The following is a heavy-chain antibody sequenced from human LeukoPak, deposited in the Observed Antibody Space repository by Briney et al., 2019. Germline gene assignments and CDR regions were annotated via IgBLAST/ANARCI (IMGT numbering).Heavy chain of an antibody. J-gene: IGHJ6*03. Sequence: SVKVSCKASGGTFSRYAISWVRQAPGQGLEWMGGIIPVLGTANYAQTFQNKVTITADESTSTAYMELSSLTSEDTAVYYCATSGGDYYYYSLDVWGKGTPVTISS. CDR1: GGTFSRYA. CDR3: ATSGGDYYYYSLDV. V-gene: IGHV1-69*13. CDR2: IIPVLGTA. D-gene: IGHD3-10*01.